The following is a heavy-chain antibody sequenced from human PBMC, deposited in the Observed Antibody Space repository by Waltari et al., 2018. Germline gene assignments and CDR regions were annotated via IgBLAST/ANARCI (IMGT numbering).Heavy chain of an antibody. V-gene: IGHV4-39*01. CDR3: ATYIGASVGTAAFDV. CDR2: FSYNGAT. Sequence: QLQLHASGPGLVKPSETVSLTCSVSGGSINTNRHYWAWIRQPPGQGLEWIGTFSYNGATYRSPALKSRITMSRDTSKNQLSLRLGSVTAADTAVYYCATYIGASVGTAAFDVWGQGTMVTVSS. D-gene: IGHD5-12*01. J-gene: IGHJ3*01. CDR1: GGSINTNRHY.